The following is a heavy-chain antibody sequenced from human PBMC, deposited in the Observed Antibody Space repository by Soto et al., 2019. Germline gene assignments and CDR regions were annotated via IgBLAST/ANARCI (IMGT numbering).Heavy chain of an antibody. V-gene: IGHV3-33*01. D-gene: IGHD3-22*01. CDR3: ARDYYYDSSGYSFDY. Sequence: GGSLRLSCAASGFTFSSYGMHWVRQAPGKGLEWVAAIWYDGSNKYYADSVKGRFTISRDNSKNTLYLQMNSLRAEDTVVYYCARDYYYDSSGYSFDYWGQGTLVTVSS. CDR1: GFTFSSYG. J-gene: IGHJ4*02. CDR2: IWYDGSNK.